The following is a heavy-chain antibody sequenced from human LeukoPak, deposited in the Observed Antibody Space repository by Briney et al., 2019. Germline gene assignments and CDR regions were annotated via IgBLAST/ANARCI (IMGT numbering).Heavy chain of an antibody. D-gene: IGHD3-22*01. CDR2: ISVYNGNT. Sequence: GASVKVSCKASGYTFTSYGISWVRQAPGQGLDWMGWISVYNGNTSYPQKFQGRVTMTTDTSTSTAYMELRSLRSDDTAVYYCARGLGDYYDTSGYYYAVPAHWGQGTLVTVSS. CDR3: ARGLGDYYDTSGYYYAVPAH. V-gene: IGHV1-18*01. J-gene: IGHJ4*02. CDR1: GYTFTSYG.